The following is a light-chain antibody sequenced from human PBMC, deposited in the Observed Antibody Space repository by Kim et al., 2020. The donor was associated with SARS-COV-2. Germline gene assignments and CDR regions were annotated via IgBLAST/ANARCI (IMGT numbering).Light chain of an antibody. V-gene: IGKV4-1*01. CDR1: QNLYWSDNKNN. J-gene: IGKJ4*02. CDR3: QQYYGSPHT. Sequence: RATNNCKSSQNLYWSDNKNNLAWYQQNAGQPPNLHIYCASTRESEVPGRFSDSESGTDFTLTISSLQAEDVAVYFSQQYYGSPHTFGGRAKVDSK. CDR2: CAS.